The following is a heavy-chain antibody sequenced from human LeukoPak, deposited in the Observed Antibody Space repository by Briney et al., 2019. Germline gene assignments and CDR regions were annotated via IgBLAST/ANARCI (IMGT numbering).Heavy chain of an antibody. D-gene: IGHD6-13*01. CDR1: GGSISSGGYY. J-gene: IGHJ3*02. Sequence: SSETLSLTCTVSGGSISSGGYYWSWIRQHPGKGLEWIGYIYYSGSTYYNPSLKSRVTISVDTSKNQFSLKLSSVTAADTAVYYCASPASSSWAFDIWGQGTMVTVSS. CDR3: ASPASSSWAFDI. V-gene: IGHV4-31*03. CDR2: IYYSGST.